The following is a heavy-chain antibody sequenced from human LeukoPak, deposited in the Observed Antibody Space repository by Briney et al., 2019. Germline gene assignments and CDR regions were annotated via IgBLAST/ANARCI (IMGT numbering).Heavy chain of an antibody. D-gene: IGHD5-18*01. CDR2: IDSSSRNT. V-gene: IGHV3-21*06. CDR1: GFTFNYYA. Sequence: GGSLRLSCAASGFTFNYYAMNWVRQAPGKGLGWVSSIDSSSRNTYYADSVKGRFTISRDNSKNSLYLQMNSLRAEDSALYYCAREGVGGYSQAFDYWGQGTLVTVSS. J-gene: IGHJ4*02. CDR3: AREGVGGYSQAFDY.